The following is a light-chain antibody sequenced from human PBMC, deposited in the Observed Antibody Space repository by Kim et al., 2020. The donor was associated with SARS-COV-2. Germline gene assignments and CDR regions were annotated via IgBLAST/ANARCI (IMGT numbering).Light chain of an antibody. V-gene: IGKV1D-13*01. CDR2: DAS. Sequence: AIQLTQSPSSLSASVGDRVTITCRASQGISSALVWYQQKPGKAPQLLIYDASTLESGVPSRFSGSGSGTDFTLTISSLQPEDFATYYCQQFKNYPPLTFGGGTKVDIK. J-gene: IGKJ4*01. CDR1: QGISSA. CDR3: QQFKNYPPLT.